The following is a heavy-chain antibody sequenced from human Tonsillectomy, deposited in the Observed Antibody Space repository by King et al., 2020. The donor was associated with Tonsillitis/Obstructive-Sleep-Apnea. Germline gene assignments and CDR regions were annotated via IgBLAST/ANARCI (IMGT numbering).Heavy chain of an antibody. CDR1: GGSISSSNYY. D-gene: IGHD3-16*02. Sequence: VQLQESGPGLVKPSETLSLTCTVSGGSISSSNYYWDWIRQPHGKGLEWIGSIYYSGSTYYNPSLKSRITISVDTSKNQFSLRLTSVTAADTAVYFCAREVVWGSYRYPYFDYWGQGTLVTVSS. CDR3: AREVVWGSYRYPYFDY. V-gene: IGHV4-39*01. J-gene: IGHJ4*02. CDR2: IYYSGST.